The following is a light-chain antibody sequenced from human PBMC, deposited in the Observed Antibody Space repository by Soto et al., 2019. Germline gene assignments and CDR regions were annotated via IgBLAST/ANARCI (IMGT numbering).Light chain of an antibody. CDR1: QGISSY. V-gene: IGKV1-8*01. CDR3: QQYYSYPECT. Sequence: AIRMTQSPSSFSASTGDRVTITCRASQGISSYLAWYQQKPGKAPKLLIYAASTLQSGVPPRFSGSGSGTDFTLTISCLQSEDFATYYCQQYYSYPECTFGPGTKVDIK. J-gene: IGKJ3*01. CDR2: AAS.